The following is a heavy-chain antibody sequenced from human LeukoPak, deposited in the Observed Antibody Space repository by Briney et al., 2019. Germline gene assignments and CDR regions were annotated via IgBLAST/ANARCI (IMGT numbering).Heavy chain of an antibody. J-gene: IGHJ4*02. CDR2: SYFRGST. Sequence: PSETLSLTCSDSGDSLSSSHTYYWGWIRQPPGKGLEWIGSSYFRGSTYSSPSLRSRVVISVDTSKNQFSLKLNSVTAADTAVYYCGSSHSSSWYDWWGQGTLVTVTS. V-gene: IGHV4-39*07. CDR3: GSSHSSSWYDW. CDR1: GDSLSSSHTYY. D-gene: IGHD6-13*01.